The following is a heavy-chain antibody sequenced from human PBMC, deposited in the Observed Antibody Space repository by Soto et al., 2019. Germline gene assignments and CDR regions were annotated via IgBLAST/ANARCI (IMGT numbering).Heavy chain of an antibody. V-gene: IGHV1-18*01. D-gene: IGHD2-21*02. CDR1: GYTFTTYA. Sequence: ASVKVSCKPSGYTFTTYAISWVRQAPGQGLEWMGRINTYSGNTNYAQKLQGRVTMTTDTSTSTAYTEPGSLRSDDTAVYYCARESCGGDCYSGLDQWGQGTLVTVSS. J-gene: IGHJ4*02. CDR2: INTYSGNT. CDR3: ARESCGGDCYSGLDQ.